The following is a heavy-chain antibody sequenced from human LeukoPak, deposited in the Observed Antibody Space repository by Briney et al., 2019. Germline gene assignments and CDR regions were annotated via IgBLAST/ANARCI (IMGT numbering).Heavy chain of an antibody. CDR2: MDTGGNT. J-gene: IGHJ4*02. D-gene: IGHD3-9*01. CDR1: SDSISGYS. V-gene: IGHV4-4*07. CDR3: AKERRHFYRESTGFYPTGFYVDN. Sequence: PSETLSLTCTVSSDSISGYSWNWIRQPAGKGLEWIGRMDTGGNTNFIPSLKSRLTMSADTPKNQLSLKLTSVTAADTAVYYCAKERRHFYRESTGFYPTGFYVDNWGRGILVTVSS.